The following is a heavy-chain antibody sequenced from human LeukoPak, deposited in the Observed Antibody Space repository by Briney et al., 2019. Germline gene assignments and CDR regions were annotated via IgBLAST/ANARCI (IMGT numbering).Heavy chain of an antibody. V-gene: IGHV3-23*01. D-gene: IGHD2-2*01. CDR2: ISGSGGST. CDR1: GFTFSSYA. J-gene: IGHJ4*02. Sequence: GGSLRLSCAASGFTFSSYAMSWVRQAPGKGLEWVSAISGSGGSTYYADSVKGRFTISRDNSKNTLYLQMSSLRAEDTAVYYCAKDLGYCSSTSCFFDYWGQGTLVTVSS. CDR3: AKDLGYCSSTSCFFDY.